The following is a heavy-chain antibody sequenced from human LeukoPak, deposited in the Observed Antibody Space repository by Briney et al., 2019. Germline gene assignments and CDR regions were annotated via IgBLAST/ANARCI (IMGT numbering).Heavy chain of an antibody. CDR1: GFTVSSNY. CDR3: ARGRSSCDY. D-gene: IGHD6-13*01. Sequence: GGSLRLSCAVSGFTVSSNYMSWVRQAPGKGLEWVSSISSSSNYIYYADSVKGRFTISRDNAKNSLYLQMNSLRAEDTAVYYCARGRSSCDYWGQGTLVTVSS. J-gene: IGHJ4*02. V-gene: IGHV3-21*01. CDR2: ISSSSNYI.